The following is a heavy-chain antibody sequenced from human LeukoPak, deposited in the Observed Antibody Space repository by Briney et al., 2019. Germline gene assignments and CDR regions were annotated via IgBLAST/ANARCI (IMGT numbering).Heavy chain of an antibody. J-gene: IGHJ3*02. CDR2: VSTSGDR. CDR1: GASLSGYH. V-gene: IGHV4-59*08. CDR3: ARHSSGWPDSIEI. Sequence: SETLSLTCTASGASLSGYHWSWIRQPPGKGLEWITSVSTSGDRYYSPSLESRVTISLDPSKNQVSLELTSVTAADTAVYYCARHSSGWPDSIEIWGQGTTVTVSS. D-gene: IGHD6-19*01.